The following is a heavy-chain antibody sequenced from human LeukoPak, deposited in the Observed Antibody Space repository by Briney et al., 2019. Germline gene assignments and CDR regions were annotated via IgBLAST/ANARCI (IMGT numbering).Heavy chain of an antibody. CDR3: ARYIVLVPTAWALNDAFDI. V-gene: IGHV4-59*08. CDR1: GGSIRSYY. J-gene: IGHJ3*02. Sequence: SETLSLTCTVSGGSIRSYYWSWIRQPPGKGLEWIGYIYHSGITNYNPSLKSRVTISVDTSKNLFSLKLSSVTAADTAVYYCARYIVLVPTAWALNDAFDIWGQGTMVTVSS. CDR2: IYHSGIT. D-gene: IGHD2-2*01.